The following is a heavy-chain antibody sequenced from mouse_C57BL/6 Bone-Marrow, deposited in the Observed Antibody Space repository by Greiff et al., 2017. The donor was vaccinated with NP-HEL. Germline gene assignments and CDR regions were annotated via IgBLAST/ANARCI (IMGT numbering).Heavy chain of an antibody. CDR1: GYSFTDYN. Sequence: EVQGVESGPELVQPGASVKISCKASGYSFTDYNMNWVKQSNGKSLEWIGVINPNYGTTSYIQKFKGKATLTVDQSSSTDYMQLNRLTCEDSAVNYCARGESYDYYCDYWGQGTTLTVSS. V-gene: IGHV1-39*01. CDR3: ARGESYDYYCDY. CDR2: INPNYGTT. J-gene: IGHJ2*01. D-gene: IGHD2-4*01.